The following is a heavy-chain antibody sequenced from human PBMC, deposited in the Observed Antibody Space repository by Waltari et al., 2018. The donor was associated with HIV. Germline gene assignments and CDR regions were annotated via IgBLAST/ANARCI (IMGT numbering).Heavy chain of an antibody. V-gene: IGHV3-30*02. CDR1: GFSFSTFG. Sequence: VRLVESGGGVIQPGGSLRLSCAASGFSFSTFGLHWVRQAPGRGVGWLSFIPYDGTDEYYRESVKARFTNSRDNSKNTLFLQMSGLRTDDTAYYFCAKDLKARGIDPSLLDTWGQGTLVTVSS. CDR2: IPYDGTDE. CDR3: AKDLKARGIDPSLLDT. J-gene: IGHJ1*01. D-gene: IGHD3-10*01.